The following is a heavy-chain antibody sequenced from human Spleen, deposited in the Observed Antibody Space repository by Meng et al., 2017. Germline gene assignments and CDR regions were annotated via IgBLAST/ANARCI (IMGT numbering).Heavy chain of an antibody. D-gene: IGHD3-16*01. CDR1: GFTFSSYA. Sequence: GESLKISCAASGFTFSSYAMSWVRQAPGKGLEWVANIKQDGSEKYYVDSVKGRFTISRDNAKNSLYLQMNSLRAEDTAVYFCARRYAGDWHYWGQGTLVTVSS. CDR2: IKQDGSEK. CDR3: ARRYAGDWHY. V-gene: IGHV3-7*01. J-gene: IGHJ4*02.